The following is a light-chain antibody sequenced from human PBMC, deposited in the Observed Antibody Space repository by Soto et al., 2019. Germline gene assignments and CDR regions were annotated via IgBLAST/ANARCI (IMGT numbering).Light chain of an antibody. V-gene: IGLV7-43*01. CDR3: LLYYGGQLGV. J-gene: IGLJ2*01. CDR2: STS. Sequence: QAVVTQEPSLTVSPGGTVTLTCASSTGAVTSGYYPNWFQQKHGQAPRALIYSTSNKDSWTPARFSGSLLGGKAALTLSGVQPEDEAEYYCLLYYGGQLGVFGGGTKLTVL. CDR1: TGAVTSGYY.